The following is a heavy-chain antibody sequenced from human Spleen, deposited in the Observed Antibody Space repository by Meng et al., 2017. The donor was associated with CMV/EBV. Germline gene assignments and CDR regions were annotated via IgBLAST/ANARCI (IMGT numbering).Heavy chain of an antibody. D-gene: IGHD2-2*01. CDR2: IKSKTDGETT. Sequence: NAWMSWVRQAPGKGLEWVGRIKSKTDGETTDYAAPVKGRFTISRDDSKNTLYLQMNSLKTEDTAVYYCTTSPGIIVVVDGYYYGMDVWGQGTTVTVSS. V-gene: IGHV3-15*01. CDR3: TTSPGIIVVVDGYYYGMDV. CDR1: NAW. J-gene: IGHJ6*02.